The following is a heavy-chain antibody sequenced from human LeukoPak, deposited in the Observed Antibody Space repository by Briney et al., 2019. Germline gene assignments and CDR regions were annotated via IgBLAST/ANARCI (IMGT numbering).Heavy chain of an antibody. CDR2: ISSSSSYI. V-gene: IGHV3-21*01. CDR1: GFTFSSYS. J-gene: IGHJ4*02. CDR3: AKDVDTAMVYDY. D-gene: IGHD5-18*01. Sequence: GGSLRLSCAASGFTFSSYSINWVRQAPGKGLEWVSSISSSSSYIYYADSVRGRFTISRDNAKNSLYLQMNSLRAEDTAVYYCAKDVDTAMVYDYWGQGTLVTVSS.